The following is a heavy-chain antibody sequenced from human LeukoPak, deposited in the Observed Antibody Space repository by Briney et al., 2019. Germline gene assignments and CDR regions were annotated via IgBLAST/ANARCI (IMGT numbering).Heavy chain of an antibody. J-gene: IGHJ4*02. CDR2: INHSGST. CDR1: GGSFSGYY. D-gene: IGHD3-22*01. CDR3: ARSGYDYDSSGCIDY. Sequence: SETLSLTCAVYGGSFSGYYWSWLRQPPGKGLEWIGEINHSGSTNYNPSLKSRVTISVDTSKNQFSLKLSSVTAADTAVYYCARSGYDYDSSGCIDYWGQGTLVTVSS. V-gene: IGHV4-34*01.